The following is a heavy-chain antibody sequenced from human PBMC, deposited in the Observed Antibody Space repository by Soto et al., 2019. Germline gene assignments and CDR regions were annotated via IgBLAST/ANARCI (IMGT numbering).Heavy chain of an antibody. D-gene: IGHD6-13*01. J-gene: IGHJ6*02. V-gene: IGHV3-23*01. CDR3: ARRDSSSWYDRIYYYYGMDV. Sequence: RLSCAASGFTFSSYAMSWVRQAPGKGLEWVSAISGSGGSTYYADSVKGRFTISRGNSKNTLYLQMNSLRAEDTAVYYCARRDSSSWYDRIYYYYGMDVWGQGTTVTVSS. CDR1: GFTFSSYA. CDR2: ISGSGGST.